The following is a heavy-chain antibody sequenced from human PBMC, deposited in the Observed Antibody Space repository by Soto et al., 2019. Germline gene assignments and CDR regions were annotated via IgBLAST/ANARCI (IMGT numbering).Heavy chain of an antibody. D-gene: IGHD3-16*01. CDR1: RYSISNYF. CDR2: ISYSGTT. CDR3: ARIGGLGEVSPYFDH. Sequence: SETLSLTCTVSRYSISNYFWTWIRQPPGRGLEWIGYISYSGTTNYNASLKSRVTISVDTSANQFSLRVRSVTAADTAVYYCARIGGLGEVSPYFDHWGQGALVTVPQ. J-gene: IGHJ4*02. V-gene: IGHV4-59*01.